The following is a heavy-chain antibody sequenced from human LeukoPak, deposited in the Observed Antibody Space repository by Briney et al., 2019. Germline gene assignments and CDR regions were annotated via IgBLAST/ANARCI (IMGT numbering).Heavy chain of an antibody. Sequence: GASVKVSCKASGYTFTSYGISWVRQAPGQGLEWMGWISAYNGNTDYAQKLQGRVTMTTDTSTSTAYMELRSLRSDDTAVYYCARLGASSGWYAEYYFDYWGQGTLVTVSS. D-gene: IGHD6-19*01. CDR3: ARLGASSGWYAEYYFDY. CDR2: ISAYNGNT. CDR1: GYTFTSYG. V-gene: IGHV1-18*01. J-gene: IGHJ4*02.